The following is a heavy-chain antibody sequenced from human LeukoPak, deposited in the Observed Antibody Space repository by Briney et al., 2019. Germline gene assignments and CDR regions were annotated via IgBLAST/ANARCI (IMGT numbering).Heavy chain of an antibody. J-gene: IGHJ4*02. D-gene: IGHD4-23*01. V-gene: IGHV3-7*01. Sequence: GGSLRLSCAASGFTFSSYSMNWVRQAPGRGLEWVANIEEHGSQRYYVDSVRGRFTISRDNAKNSVYLQMNSLRAEDTAVYYCARVGRVVTPRYSDCWGQGTLVTVSS. CDR1: GFTFSSYS. CDR3: ARVGRVVTPRYSDC. CDR2: IEEHGSQR.